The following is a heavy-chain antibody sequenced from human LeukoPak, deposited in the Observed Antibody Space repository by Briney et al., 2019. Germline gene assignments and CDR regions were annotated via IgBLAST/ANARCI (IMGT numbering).Heavy chain of an antibody. V-gene: IGHV3-64*01. J-gene: IGHJ1*01. Sequence: GGSLRLSCAASGFTFSSYAMHWVRQAPGKGLEYVSAISSNGGSTYYANSVKGRFTISRDNSKNTLYLQMGSLRAEDMAVYYCARSPYSSSSEEYFQHWGQGTLVTVSS. CDR2: ISSNGGST. CDR3: ARSPYSSSSEEYFQH. D-gene: IGHD6-6*01. CDR1: GFTFSSYA.